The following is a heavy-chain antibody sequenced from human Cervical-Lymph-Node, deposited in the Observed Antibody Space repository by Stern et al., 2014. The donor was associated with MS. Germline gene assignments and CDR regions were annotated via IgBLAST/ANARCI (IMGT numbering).Heavy chain of an antibody. J-gene: IGHJ4*02. D-gene: IGHD3-3*01. CDR3: ATSPTTAITIFGEVTGRYYFDY. CDR2: ISGGGGGT. Sequence: EVQLVESGGGLVQPGESLRLSCAASGFSFSSYAMSWVRQAPGRGLEWVSAISGGGGGTYYAESVKGRFTISRDNSKNTLFLQMNSLIAEDTAIYYCATSPTTAITIFGEVTGRYYFDYWGQGTLVTLSS. V-gene: IGHV3-23*04. CDR1: GFSFSSYA.